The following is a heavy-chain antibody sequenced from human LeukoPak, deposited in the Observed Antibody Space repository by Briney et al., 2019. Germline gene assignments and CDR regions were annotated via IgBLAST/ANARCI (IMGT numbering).Heavy chain of an antibody. CDR3: AKSGGSTVTGFQH. CDR2: IPYDETNK. Sequence: GGSLRLSCAVTGLTFSSYGMNWIRQAPGKGPEWVAFIPYDETNKYYADSVKGRFTISRDNSKNTLYLQMNSLRAEDTAVYYCAKSGGSTVTGFQHWGQDTLVTVSS. D-gene: IGHD4-17*01. V-gene: IGHV3-30*02. J-gene: IGHJ1*01. CDR1: GLTFSSYG.